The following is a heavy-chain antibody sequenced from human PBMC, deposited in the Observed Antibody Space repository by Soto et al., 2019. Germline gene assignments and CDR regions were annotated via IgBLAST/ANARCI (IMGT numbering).Heavy chain of an antibody. Sequence: SETLSLTCTVSGASLNNYYWTWNRQPPGKGLEWIGYIHYSGSTTYNPSLKNRVTISRDTSKKQFYLNLTSVTAADTAVYFCARSYSNGWHSSGYWGQGTLDPVSS. CDR1: GASLNNYY. CDR2: IHYSGST. J-gene: IGHJ4*02. D-gene: IGHD6-19*01. V-gene: IGHV4-59*01. CDR3: ARSYSNGWHSSGY.